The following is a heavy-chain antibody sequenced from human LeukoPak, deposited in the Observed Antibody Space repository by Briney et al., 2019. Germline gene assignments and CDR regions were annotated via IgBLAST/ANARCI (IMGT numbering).Heavy chain of an antibody. CDR3: ASGPSHYYGSGSYQGFDY. CDR2: IDWDDDK. V-gene: IGHV2-70*11. Sequence: SGPALVKPTQTLTLTCTFSGFSLSTSGMCVSWIRQPPGKALEWLARIDWDDDKYYSTSLKTRLTISKDISKNQVVLTMTNMDPVDTATYYCASGPSHYYGSGSYQGFDYWGQGTLVTVSS. D-gene: IGHD3-10*01. J-gene: IGHJ4*02. CDR1: GFSLSTSGMC.